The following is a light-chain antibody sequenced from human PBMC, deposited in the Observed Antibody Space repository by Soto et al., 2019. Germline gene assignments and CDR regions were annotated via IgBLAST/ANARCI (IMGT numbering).Light chain of an antibody. CDR3: GGWYDSLSGPV. CDR1: SSNIGSNY. J-gene: IGLJ2*01. CDR2: RNN. Sequence: QSVLTQPPSASGTPGQRVNISCSGSSSNIGSNYVYWYRQFPGTAPPLLIHRNNQRPSGVPARFSGCKSGTTASLVISGLRSEDEADYYCGGWYDSLSGPVFGGGTKLTVL. V-gene: IGLV1-47*01.